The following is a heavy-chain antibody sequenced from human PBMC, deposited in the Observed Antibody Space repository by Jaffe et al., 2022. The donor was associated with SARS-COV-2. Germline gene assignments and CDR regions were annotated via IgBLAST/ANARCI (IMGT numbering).Heavy chain of an antibody. D-gene: IGHD3-10*01. V-gene: IGHV1-8*01. J-gene: IGHJ6*02. Sequence: QVQLVQSGAEVKKPGASVKVSCKASGYTFTSYDINWVRQATGQGLEWMGWMNPNSGNTGYAQKFQGRVTMTRNTSISTAYMELSSLRSEDTAVYYCARGGLIENYYGSGSYPNVGNVAYGMDVWGQGTTVTVSS. CDR1: GYTFTSYD. CDR2: MNPNSGNT. CDR3: ARGGLIENYYGSGSYPNVGNVAYGMDV.